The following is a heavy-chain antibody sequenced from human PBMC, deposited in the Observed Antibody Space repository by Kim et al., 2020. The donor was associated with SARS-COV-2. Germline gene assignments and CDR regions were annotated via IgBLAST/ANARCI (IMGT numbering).Heavy chain of an antibody. V-gene: IGHV4-38-2*02. CDR3: ARGGAVALWIQLPGWFD. CDR1: GYSISSGYY. J-gene: IGHJ4*01. D-gene: IGHD5-18*01. CDR2: IYHSGST. Sequence: SETLSLTCTVSGYSISSGYYWGWIRQPPGKGLEWIGSIYHSGSTYYNPSLKSRVTISVDTSKNQFSLKLSSVTAADTAVYYCARGGAVALWIQLPGWFD.